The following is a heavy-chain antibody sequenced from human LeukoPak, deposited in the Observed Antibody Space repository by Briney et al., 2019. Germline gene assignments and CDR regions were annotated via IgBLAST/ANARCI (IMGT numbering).Heavy chain of an antibody. CDR2: ISGSGGST. D-gene: IGHD1-26*01. Sequence: GGSLRLSCAASGFTVSSNYMSWVRQAPGKGLEWVSAISGSGGSTYYADSVKGRFTISRDNSKNTLYLQMNSLRAEDTAVYYCAKDQDGSYFDYWGQGTLVTVSS. J-gene: IGHJ4*02. CDR1: GFTVSSNY. V-gene: IGHV3-23*01. CDR3: AKDQDGSYFDY.